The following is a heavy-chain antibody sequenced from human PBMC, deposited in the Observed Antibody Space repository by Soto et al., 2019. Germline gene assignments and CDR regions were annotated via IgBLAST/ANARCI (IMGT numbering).Heavy chain of an antibody. CDR2: IYYSGST. V-gene: IGHV4-30-4*01. CDR1: GGSISSGDYY. J-gene: IGHJ4*02. Sequence: SETLSLTCTVSGGSISSGDYYWSWIRQPPGKGLEWIGYIYYSGSTYYNPSLKSRVTISVDTSKNQFSLKLSSVTAADTAVYYCASFLYCGGDCYSGFDYWGQGTLVTVSS. CDR3: ASFLYCGGDCYSGFDY. D-gene: IGHD2-21*02.